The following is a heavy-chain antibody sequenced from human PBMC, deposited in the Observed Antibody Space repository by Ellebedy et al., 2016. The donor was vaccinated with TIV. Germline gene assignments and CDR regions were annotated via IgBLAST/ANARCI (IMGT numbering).Heavy chain of an antibody. V-gene: IGHV3-23*01. CDR1: GFTFGCCA. D-gene: IGHD6-13*01. Sequence: GESLKISCAASGFTFGCCAMSWVRQAPGKGLEWVSVISNGGDTTYADSVKGRFTISRDNSKNTLYLQMYSLRADDTAIYYCAKLSGVLSWYADYWGLGTLVTVSS. CDR2: ISNGGDTT. J-gene: IGHJ4*02. CDR3: AKLSGVLSWYADY.